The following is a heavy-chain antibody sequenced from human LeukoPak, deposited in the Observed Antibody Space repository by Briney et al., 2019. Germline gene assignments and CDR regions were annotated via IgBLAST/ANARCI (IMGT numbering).Heavy chain of an antibody. CDR2: ITSGGSST. Sequence: GGSLRLSCGASGFTFSSYSMHCVRQAPGKGLVWVSRITSGGSSTIYADSVKGRFTISRDNAKNTLYLQMNSLRAEDTALYYCAMYSSSDAFDIWGQGTMVTVPS. CDR3: AMYSSSDAFDI. D-gene: IGHD6-6*01. CDR1: GFTFSSYS. V-gene: IGHV3-74*01. J-gene: IGHJ3*02.